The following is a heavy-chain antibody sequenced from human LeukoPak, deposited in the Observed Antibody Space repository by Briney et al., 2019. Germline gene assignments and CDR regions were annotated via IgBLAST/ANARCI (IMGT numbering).Heavy chain of an antibody. V-gene: IGHV5-51*01. J-gene: IGHJ5*02. D-gene: IGHD2-2*01. CDR1: GYSFTSYW. Sequence: GASLKISCKGSGYSFTSYWIGWGRQMPGKGLELMGIIYPGDSDTRYSPSFQGQVTISADKSINTAYLQWSSLKASDTAIYYCVRRDITSRYVVWFDPWGQGTRVPVSS. CDR3: VRRDITSRYVVWFDP. CDR2: IYPGDSDT.